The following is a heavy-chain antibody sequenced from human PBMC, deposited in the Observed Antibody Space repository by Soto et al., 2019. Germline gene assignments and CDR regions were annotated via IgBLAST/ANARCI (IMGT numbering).Heavy chain of an antibody. Sequence: GESLKISCKGSGYSFTSYWIGWVRPMPVKSLEWMGIIYPGDSDTRYSPSFQGQVTISADKSISTAYLQWSSLKASDTAMYYCARSIGYCSSTSCLIPRYYYYMVVWCKGTTVTVSS. V-gene: IGHV5-51*01. J-gene: IGHJ6*03. CDR2: IYPGDSDT. D-gene: IGHD2-2*01. CDR1: GYSFTSYW. CDR3: ARSIGYCSSTSCLIPRYYYYMVV.